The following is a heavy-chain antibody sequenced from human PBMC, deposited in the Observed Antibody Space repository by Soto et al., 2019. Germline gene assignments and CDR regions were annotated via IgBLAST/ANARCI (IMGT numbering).Heavy chain of an antibody. CDR2: IDPSDSYT. V-gene: IGHV5-10-1*01. J-gene: IGHJ6*02. D-gene: IGHD6-25*01. CDR3: ARNFFSDSRAGSTDV. Sequence: GESLKISCKGSGYSFTNFWISWVRQMPGKGLEWMGRIDPSDSYTNYSPSFQGHVTISADKSISTAYLQWSSLKASDTAMYYCARNFFSDSRAGSTDVWGQGTTVTVSS. CDR1: GYSFTNFW.